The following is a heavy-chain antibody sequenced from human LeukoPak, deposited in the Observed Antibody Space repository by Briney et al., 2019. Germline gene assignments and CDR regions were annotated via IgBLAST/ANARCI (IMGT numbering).Heavy chain of an antibody. CDR2: ISGSGRTT. D-gene: IGHD3-22*01. V-gene: IGHV3-23*01. CDR3: AKDDSSGYWKYFQH. Sequence: GGSLRLSCAASGFTFSNYAMSWVRQAPGKGLESVSIISGSGRTTYYADSVKGRFTISRDNSKNTLYLQMNSLRAEDTAVYYCAKDDSSGYWKYFQHWGQGTLVTVSS. J-gene: IGHJ1*01. CDR1: GFTFSNYA.